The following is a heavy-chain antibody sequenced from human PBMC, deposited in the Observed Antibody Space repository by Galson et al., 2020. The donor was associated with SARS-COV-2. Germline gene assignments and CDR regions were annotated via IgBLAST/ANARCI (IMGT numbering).Heavy chain of an antibody. V-gene: IGHV4-34*01. D-gene: IGHD4-17*01. CDR1: GGSISGFY. Sequence: SETLSLTCGVSGGSISGFYWSWIRQSPGKGLEWIGEVNYRGTVNYNPSLRSRVTNSAATHKNLFSLRLDSVTAADAAVYSCARGNRIVQTTPTVIRRGSYYYGGMDVWGPGTAVTVSS. J-gene: IGHJ6*02. CDR2: VNYRGTV. CDR3: ARGNRIVQTTPTVIRRGSYYYGGMDV.